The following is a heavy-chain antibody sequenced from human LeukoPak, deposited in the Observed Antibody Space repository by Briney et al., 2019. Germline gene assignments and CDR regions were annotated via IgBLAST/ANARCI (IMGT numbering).Heavy chain of an antibody. CDR2: ISAYNGNT. J-gene: IGHJ5*02. D-gene: IGHD6-19*01. Sequence: ASVKVSCKASGGTFSSYAISWVRQAPGQGLEWMGWISAYNGNTNYAQKLQGRVTMTTDTSTSTAYMELRSLRSDDTAVYYCAREYSSGWINWFDPWGQGTLVTVSS. CDR1: GGTFSSYA. V-gene: IGHV1-18*01. CDR3: AREYSSGWINWFDP.